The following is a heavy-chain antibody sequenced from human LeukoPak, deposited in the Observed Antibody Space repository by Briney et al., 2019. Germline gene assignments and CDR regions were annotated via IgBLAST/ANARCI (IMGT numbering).Heavy chain of an antibody. D-gene: IGHD3-10*01. Sequence: SETLSLTCTVSGGSITSSSYYWGWIRQPPGKGLEWIASIYYSGSTYYNPSLKSRATISVDTSKKEFSLKLSSVTAADTAVYYCARDSEGVPDYWGQGILVTVSS. CDR3: ARDSEGVPDY. J-gene: IGHJ4*02. CDR1: GGSITSSSYY. CDR2: IYYSGST. V-gene: IGHV4-39*07.